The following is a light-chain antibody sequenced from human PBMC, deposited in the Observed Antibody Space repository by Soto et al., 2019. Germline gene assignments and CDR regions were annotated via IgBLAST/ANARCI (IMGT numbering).Light chain of an antibody. CDR1: SSDVGNYNF. V-gene: IGLV2-14*03. CDR2: DVS. J-gene: IGLJ1*01. CDR3: SSYTSSSTPYV. Sequence: QSVLTQPASVSGSPGQSIAISCTGTSSDVGNYNFVSWYQQHPGKAPKLMIYDVSNRPSGISNRFSGSESGNTASLTISGLQAEDEADYYCSSYTSSSTPYVLGTGTRSPS.